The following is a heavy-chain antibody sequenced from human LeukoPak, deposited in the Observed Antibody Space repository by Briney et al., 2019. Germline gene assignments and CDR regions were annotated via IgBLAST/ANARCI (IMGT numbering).Heavy chain of an antibody. CDR1: GFTFSSYS. J-gene: IGHJ6*02. D-gene: IGHD3-3*01. CDR3: ARDPNITYDFWSGYTYYYYYYGMDV. Sequence: GGSLRLSCAASGFTFSSYSMNWVRQAPGKGLEWVSSISSSSSYIYYADPVKGRITISRDNAKNSLYLQMNSLRAEDTAVYYCARDPNITYDFWSGYTYYYYYYGMDVWGQGTTVTVSS. V-gene: IGHV3-21*01. CDR2: ISSSSSYI.